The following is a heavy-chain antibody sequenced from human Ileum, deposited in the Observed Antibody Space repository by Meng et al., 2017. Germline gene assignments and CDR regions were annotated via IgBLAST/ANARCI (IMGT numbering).Heavy chain of an antibody. D-gene: IGHD6-19*01. CDR2: IYSGGRT. J-gene: IGHJ4*02. CDR1: GFTVSGNY. V-gene: IGHV3-66*04. Sequence: QLVESGGGWVQPGGSLRLSCTASGFTVSGNYMIWVRQAPGKGLEWVSLIYSGGRTHYADSVKGRFTIFRDNSKNTLYLQMHSLTAEDTAIYYCARPPASGWDVVWGQGTLVTVSS. CDR3: ARPPASGWDVV.